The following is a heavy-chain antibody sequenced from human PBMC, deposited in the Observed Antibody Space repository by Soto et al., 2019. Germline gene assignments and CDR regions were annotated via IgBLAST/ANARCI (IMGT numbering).Heavy chain of an antibody. V-gene: IGHV1-69*06. J-gene: IGHJ5*02. CDR2: LIPLFGTT. Sequence: QVQLVQSGAEVRKPGSSVKVSCEASGGTFSGHAISWVRQAPGQGPEWMGGLIPLFGTTQHAQRFQGRLTITSDKSTTTAYMELTSLRFEDTAIYYCARGPNWGYRFAAWGQGTLVTVSS. CDR3: ARGPNWGYRFAA. D-gene: IGHD7-27*01. CDR1: GGTFSGHA.